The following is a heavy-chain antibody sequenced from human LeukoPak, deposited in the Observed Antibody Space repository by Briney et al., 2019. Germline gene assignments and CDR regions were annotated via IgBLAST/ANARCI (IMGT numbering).Heavy chain of an antibody. V-gene: IGHV4-30-2*01. D-gene: IGHD3-3*01. J-gene: IGHJ3*02. CDR2: IYHSGRT. CDR3: ARVSGLDTPYGVVDTYDI. CDR1: WASKRSGVYS. Sequence: TLSLTRAVSWASKRSGVYSWTWIRQPPAKVHWWIGYIYHSGRTYYKPYLKSRVPISVHRSKRHFYLQLNSLAAADMAVYYCARVSGLDTPYGVVDTYDIWGQGTMVTVCS.